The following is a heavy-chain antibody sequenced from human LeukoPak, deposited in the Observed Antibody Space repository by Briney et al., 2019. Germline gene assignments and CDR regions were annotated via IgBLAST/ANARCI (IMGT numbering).Heavy chain of an antibody. V-gene: IGHV4-34*01. CDR2: INHSGST. D-gene: IGHD3-9*01. J-gene: IGHJ4*02. Sequence: SETLSLTCAVYGGSFSGYYWSWIRQPPGKGLEWIGEINHSGSTNYNPSLKSRVTIPVDTYKNQFSLKLSSVTAADTAVYYCARDARLRYFDWPRKLIPYYFDYWGQGTLVTVSS. CDR3: ARDARLRYFDWPRKLIPYYFDY. CDR1: GGSFSGYY.